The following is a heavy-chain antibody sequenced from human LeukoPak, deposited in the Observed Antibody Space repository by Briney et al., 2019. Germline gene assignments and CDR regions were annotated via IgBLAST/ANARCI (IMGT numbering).Heavy chain of an antibody. V-gene: IGHV3-49*04. CDR1: GLTFNTYS. D-gene: IGHD4-11*01. CDR2: IRRKAYGGTF. J-gene: IGHJ6*02. CDR3: RRHRGVRKRYDNSNYYYYYGMDV. Sequence: GGSLRLSCAASGLTFNTYSLSWVRQAPGGGLGWVGFIRRKAYGGTFEYAASVEGRLTISRDDSKSIAYLQMNSLKTDDTAVYYCRRHRGVRKRYDNSNYYYYYGMDVWGQGTTVTVSS.